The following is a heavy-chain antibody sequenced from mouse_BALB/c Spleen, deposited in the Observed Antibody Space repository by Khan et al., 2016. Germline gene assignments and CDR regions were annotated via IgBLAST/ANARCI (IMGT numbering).Heavy chain of an antibody. CDR2: ISYSGST. Sequence: EVQLQESGPGLVKPSQSLSLTCTVTGYSITSDYAWNWIRQFPGNKLEWMGYISYSGSTSYNPSLKSRISITRDTSKIQFFLQLNSVTTEDTATYYFGRAGAIDYWCKGTSVTVSS. CDR3: GRAGAIDY. CDR1: GYSITSDYA. V-gene: IGHV3-2*02. J-gene: IGHJ4*01.